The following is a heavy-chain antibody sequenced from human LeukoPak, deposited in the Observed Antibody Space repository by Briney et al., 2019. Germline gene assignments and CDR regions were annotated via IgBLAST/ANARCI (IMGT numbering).Heavy chain of an antibody. V-gene: IGHV4-61*02. D-gene: IGHD4-17*01. CDR1: GGSISSGSYY. CDR2: IYTSGST. Sequence: SQTLSLTRTVSGGSISSGSYYWSWIRQPAGKGLEWIGRIYTSGSTNYNPSLKSRVTISVDTSKNQFSLKLSSVTAADTAVYYCARSRLPRTFYGATLDYWGQGTLVTVSS. J-gene: IGHJ4*02. CDR3: ARSRLPRTFYGATLDY.